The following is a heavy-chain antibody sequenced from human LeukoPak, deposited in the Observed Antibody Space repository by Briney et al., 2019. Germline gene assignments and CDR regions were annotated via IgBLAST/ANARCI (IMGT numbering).Heavy chain of an antibody. CDR3: ARKLRLGGNWFDP. Sequence: SVKVSCKTSGGTFTSHAITWVRQAPGQGLEWMGKIIPISGTTNYAQKFQGRVTFTADESTSTAYMELSSLRSEDTALYYCARKLRLGGNWFDPWGQGTLVTVSS. CDR2: IIPISGTT. J-gene: IGHJ5*02. CDR1: GGTFTSHA. D-gene: IGHD1-26*01. V-gene: IGHV1-69*13.